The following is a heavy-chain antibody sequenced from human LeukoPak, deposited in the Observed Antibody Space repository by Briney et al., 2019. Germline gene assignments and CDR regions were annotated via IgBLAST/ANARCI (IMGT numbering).Heavy chain of an antibody. V-gene: IGHV1-18*01. Sequence: ASVKVSCKASGYTFTSYGISWVRQAPGQGLEWMGWISAYNGNTNYAQKLQGRVTMTTDTSTSTAYMELRSLRSDDTAVYYCARDFQYYYDSSGYYYDFDYWGQGTLVTVPS. CDR2: ISAYNGNT. D-gene: IGHD3-22*01. CDR3: ARDFQYYYDSSGYYYDFDY. J-gene: IGHJ4*02. CDR1: GYTFTSYG.